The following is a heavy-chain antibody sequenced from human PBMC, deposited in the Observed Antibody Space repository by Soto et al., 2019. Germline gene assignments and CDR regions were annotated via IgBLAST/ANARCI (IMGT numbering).Heavy chain of an antibody. Sequence: EVQLLESGGGLVQPGGSLRLSCAASGFTFSSYAMSWVRQAPGKGLEWVSAISGSGGSTYYADSVKGRFTISRDNSKNTLYLQMNSLSAEDTAVYYCANLSPDGGNSRGYRGQGTLVTVSS. V-gene: IGHV3-23*01. CDR3: ANLSPDGGNSRGY. CDR1: GFTFSSYA. CDR2: ISGSGGST. D-gene: IGHD2-21*02. J-gene: IGHJ4*02.